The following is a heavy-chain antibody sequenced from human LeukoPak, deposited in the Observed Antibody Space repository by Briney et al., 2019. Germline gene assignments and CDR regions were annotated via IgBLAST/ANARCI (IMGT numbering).Heavy chain of an antibody. J-gene: IGHJ6*02. CDR3: ARLIGVTGTAYYGLDV. Sequence: SVKVSCKASGGTFSSYAISWVRQAPGQGLEWMGRILPIVNIINYAQKFQGRVTINAGKPTNTAYMELSSLSSDDTAVYYCARLIGVTGTAYYGLDVWGQGTMVTVSS. V-gene: IGHV1-69*04. CDR1: GGTFSSYA. CDR2: ILPIVNII. D-gene: IGHD6-19*01.